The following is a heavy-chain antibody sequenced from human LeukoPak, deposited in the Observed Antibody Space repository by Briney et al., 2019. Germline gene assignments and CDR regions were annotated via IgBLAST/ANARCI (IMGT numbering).Heavy chain of an antibody. CDR2: IYYSGST. CDR3: AREAHCSGGSCYYADY. Sequence: SETLSLTCTVSGGSVSSGSYFWSWIRQPPGKGLEWIGYIYYSGSTDYNPSLKSRVTISKDTSKNQFSLKLSSVTAADTAVYYFAREAHCSGGSCYYADYWGQGNLVTVSS. CDR1: GGSVSSGSYF. J-gene: IGHJ4*02. D-gene: IGHD2-15*01. V-gene: IGHV4-61*01.